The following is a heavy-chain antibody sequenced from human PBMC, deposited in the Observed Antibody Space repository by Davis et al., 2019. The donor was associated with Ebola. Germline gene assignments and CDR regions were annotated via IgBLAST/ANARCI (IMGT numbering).Heavy chain of an antibody. Sequence: PGGSLRLSCTTSGYSFTNHWIAWVRQMPGKGLEWMGNIFPGDSETRYNPSFEGHVSFSVDKSTKTAYLQWNSLKASDTATYYCARRTVGVSGPAFDFWGHGTKVSVSS. CDR3: ARRTVGVSGPAFDF. J-gene: IGHJ3*01. D-gene: IGHD1-26*01. CDR1: GYSFTNHW. CDR2: IFPGDSET. V-gene: IGHV5-51*01.